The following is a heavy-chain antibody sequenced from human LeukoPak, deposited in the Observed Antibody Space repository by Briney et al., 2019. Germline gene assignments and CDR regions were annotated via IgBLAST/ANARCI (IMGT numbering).Heavy chain of an antibody. CDR1: GNTFTGYY. J-gene: IGHJ3*02. CDR3: ARVDTMIVVAVPLTDAFDI. CDR2: INPNSGGT. D-gene: IGHD3-22*01. V-gene: IGHV1-2*02. Sequence: GASVKVSCKASGNTFTGYYMHWVRQAPGQGLEWMGWINPNSGGTNYAQKFQGRVTMTRDTSISTAYMELSRLRSDDTAVYYCARVDTMIVVAVPLTDAFDIWGQGTMVTVSS.